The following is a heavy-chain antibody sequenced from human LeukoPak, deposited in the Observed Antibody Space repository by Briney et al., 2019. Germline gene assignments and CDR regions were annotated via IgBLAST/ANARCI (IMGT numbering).Heavy chain of an antibody. Sequence: SGGSLRLSCAASGFTVSSTYMNWVLQAPGKGLEWVSVIYSGGSTNYAVPVKGRLTISRDNSENTPYLHINSLRDEDPDVYYCLYGYTLDFWGKGTLVSVSS. V-gene: IGHV3-53*01. CDR1: GFTVSSTY. J-gene: IGHJ4*02. CDR3: LYGYTLDF. CDR2: IYSGGST. D-gene: IGHD5-18*01.